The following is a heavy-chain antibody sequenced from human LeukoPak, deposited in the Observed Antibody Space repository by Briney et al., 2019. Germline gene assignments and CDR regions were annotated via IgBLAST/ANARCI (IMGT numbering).Heavy chain of an antibody. CDR2: IDGDDDK. D-gene: IGHD3-10*01. V-gene: IGHV2-70*11. Sequence: SGPTLVNPTQTLTLTCTFSGFSLSTSGMCVSWIRQPPGKALEWLARIDGDDDKYYSTSLKTRLTISKDTSKNQVVLTMTNMDPVDTATYYCARSITMVRGVMESFDYWGQGTLVTVSS. J-gene: IGHJ4*02. CDR1: GFSLSTSGMC. CDR3: ARSITMVRGVMESFDY.